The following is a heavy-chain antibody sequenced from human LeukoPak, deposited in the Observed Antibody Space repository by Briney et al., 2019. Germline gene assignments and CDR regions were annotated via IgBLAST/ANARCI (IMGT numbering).Heavy chain of an antibody. V-gene: IGHV4-4*07. CDR1: GGTISSYY. Sequence: SETLSLTCTVSGGTISSYYWSWIRQPAGKGLEWIGRIYISGSTNYNPSLKSRVTMSVDTSKNQFSLKLSSVTAADTAVYYCARDWESLTGYFSVNWFDPWGQGTLVTVSS. D-gene: IGHD3-9*01. J-gene: IGHJ5*02. CDR3: ARDWESLTGYFSVNWFDP. CDR2: IYISGST.